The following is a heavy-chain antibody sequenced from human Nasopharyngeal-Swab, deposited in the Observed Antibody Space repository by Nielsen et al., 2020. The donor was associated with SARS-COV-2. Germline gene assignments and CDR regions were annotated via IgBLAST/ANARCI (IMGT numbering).Heavy chain of an antibody. Sequence: GGSLRLSCVASGFTFRSRSMNWVRQAPGKGLEWVSYINGDSSAKYYVDSVKGRFTISRDNAKNSLYLQMSSLRADDTAVYYCAKDEIDQRSRFDYWGQGTPVTVSS. CDR3: AKDEIDQRSRFDY. CDR2: INGDSSAK. D-gene: IGHD4-17*01. V-gene: IGHV3-48*01. CDR1: GFTFRSRS. J-gene: IGHJ4*02.